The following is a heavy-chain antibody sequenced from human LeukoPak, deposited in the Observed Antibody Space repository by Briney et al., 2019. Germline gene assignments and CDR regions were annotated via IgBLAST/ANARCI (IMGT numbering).Heavy chain of an antibody. D-gene: IGHD2-15*01. V-gene: IGHV3-30-3*01. CDR2: ISYDGSNK. CDR3: AKDWGYCSGGSCYNDY. Sequence: PGGSLRLSCAASGFTFSSYAMHWVRQAPGKGLEWVAVISYDGSNKYYADSVKGRFTISRDNSKNTLYLQMNSLRAEDTAVYYCAKDWGYCSGGSCYNDYWGQGTLVTVSS. CDR1: GFTFSSYA. J-gene: IGHJ4*02.